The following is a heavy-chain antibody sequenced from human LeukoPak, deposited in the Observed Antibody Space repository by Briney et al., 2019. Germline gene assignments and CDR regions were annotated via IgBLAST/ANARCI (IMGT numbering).Heavy chain of an antibody. CDR1: GGSFSGYY. V-gene: IGHV4-34*01. CDR2: INHSGST. CDR3: ARGQTFIRY. J-gene: IGHJ4*02. D-gene: IGHD3-16*01. Sequence: SETLSLACAVYGGSFSGYYWSWIRQPPGKGLEWIGEINHSGSTNYNPSLKSRVTISVDTSKNQFSLKLSSVTAADTAVYYCARGQTFIRYWGQGTLVTVSS.